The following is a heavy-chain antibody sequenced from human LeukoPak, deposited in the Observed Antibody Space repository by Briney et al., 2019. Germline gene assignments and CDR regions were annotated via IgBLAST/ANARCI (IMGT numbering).Heavy chain of an antibody. V-gene: IGHV1-18*01. J-gene: IGHJ4*02. CDR2: ISAYNGNT. D-gene: IGHD6-19*01. CDR1: GGTFSSYA. CDR3: ARDPGYSSGWYSDY. Sequence: GASVKVSCKASGGTFSSYAISWVRQAPGQGLEWMGWISAYNGNTNYAQKLQGRVTMTTDTSTSTAYMELRSLRSDDTAVYYCARDPGYSSGWYSDYWGQGTLVTVSS.